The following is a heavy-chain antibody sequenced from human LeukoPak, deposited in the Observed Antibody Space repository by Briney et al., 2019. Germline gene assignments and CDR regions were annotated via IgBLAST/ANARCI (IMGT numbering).Heavy chain of an antibody. D-gene: IGHD2-15*01. J-gene: IGHJ3*02. CDR2: INPNSGGT. V-gene: IGHV1-2*06. CDR3: ASAVVVPTDAFDI. CDR1: GYTFTGYY. Sequence: ASVKVSCKASGYTFTGYYIHWVRQAPGQGLEWMGRINPNSGGTNYAQKFQGRVTMTRDTSISTAYMEVSWLRSDDTAVYYCASAVVVPTDAFDIWGQGTVVTVSS.